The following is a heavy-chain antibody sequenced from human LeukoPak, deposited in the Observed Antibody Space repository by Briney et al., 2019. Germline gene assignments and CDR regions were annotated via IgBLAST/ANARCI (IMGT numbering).Heavy chain of an antibody. D-gene: IGHD2-21*01. V-gene: IGHV3-23*01. Sequence: GGSLRLSCAASGFTLSSYAMSWVRQAPGKGLEWVSAISDSGNTYHADSVKGRFTISRDSSKNTLFLQMNRLRPEDAAVYYCAKAPVTTCRGAYCYPFDYWGQGTPVTVSS. CDR1: GFTLSSYA. CDR3: AKAPVTTCRGAYCYPFDY. J-gene: IGHJ4*02. CDR2: ISDSGNT.